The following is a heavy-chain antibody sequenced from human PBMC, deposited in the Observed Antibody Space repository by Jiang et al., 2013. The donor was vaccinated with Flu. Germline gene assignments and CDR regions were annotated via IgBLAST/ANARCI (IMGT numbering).Heavy chain of an antibody. D-gene: IGHD3-10*01. J-gene: IGHJ5*02. Sequence: SGAEVKKPGASVKVSCKASGYTFTSYDINWVRQATGQGLGWMGWMNPNSGNTGYAQKFQGRVTMTRNTSISTAYMELSSLRSEDTAVYYCARGITMVRGNWFDPWGQGTLGHRSPQ. CDR3: ARGITMVRGNWFDP. V-gene: IGHV1-8*01. CDR1: GYTFTSYD. CDR2: MNPNSGNT.